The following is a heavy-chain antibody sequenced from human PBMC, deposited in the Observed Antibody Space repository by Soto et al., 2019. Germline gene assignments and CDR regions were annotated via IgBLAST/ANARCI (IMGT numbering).Heavy chain of an antibody. Sequence: ASVKVSCKASGYTFTSYYMHWVRQAPGQGLEWMGIINPSGGSTSYAQKFQGRVTMTRDTSTSTVYMELGSLRSEDTAVYYCARREEGYGMDVWGQGTTVTVSS. J-gene: IGHJ6*02. CDR2: INPSGGST. CDR3: ARREEGYGMDV. V-gene: IGHV1-46*01. CDR1: GYTFTSYY.